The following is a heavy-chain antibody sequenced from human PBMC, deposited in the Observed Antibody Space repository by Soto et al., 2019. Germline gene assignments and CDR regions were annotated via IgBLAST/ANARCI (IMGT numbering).Heavy chain of an antibody. Sequence: PGGSLRLSCSASGFTLSDYELHWVRQAPGKGLEWVSYISTRGSTIYYADSVKGRFTISRDNAKNSLYLEVNRLRPEDTGVYYCARARAGAANAYYGTHVWGQGTTVTVSS. D-gene: IGHD1-26*01. V-gene: IGHV3-48*03. CDR1: GFTLSDYE. CDR2: ISTRGSTI. J-gene: IGHJ6*02. CDR3: ARARAGAANAYYGTHV.